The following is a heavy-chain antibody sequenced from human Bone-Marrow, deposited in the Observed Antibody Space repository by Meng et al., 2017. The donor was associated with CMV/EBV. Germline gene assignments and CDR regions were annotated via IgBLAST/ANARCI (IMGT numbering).Heavy chain of an antibody. CDR2: MNPNSGNT. CDR3: ARASYDFWSGYYLYYYYYYGMDV. J-gene: IGHJ6*02. Sequence: GESLKISCKASGYTFTSYDINWVRQATGQGLEWMGWMNPNSGNTGYAQKFQGRVTMTRNTSISTAYMELSSLRSEDTAVYYCARASYDFWSGYYLYYYYYYGMDVWGQGTTVTVSS. V-gene: IGHV1-8*01. CDR1: GYTFTSYD. D-gene: IGHD3-3*01.